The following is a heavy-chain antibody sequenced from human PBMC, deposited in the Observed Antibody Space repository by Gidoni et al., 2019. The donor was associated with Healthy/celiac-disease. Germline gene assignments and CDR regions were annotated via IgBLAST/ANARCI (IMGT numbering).Heavy chain of an antibody. D-gene: IGHD2-2*01. CDR1: GYTFTSYG. J-gene: IGHJ5*02. V-gene: IGHV1-18*01. Sequence: QVQLVQSGAEVKKPGASVKVSCKASGYTFTSYGISWVRQAPGQGLERMGWISAYNGNTNYAQKLQGRVTMTTDTSTSTAYMELRSLRSDDTAVYYCARETEYCSSTSCYGDNWFDPWGQGTLVTVSS. CDR3: ARETEYCSSTSCYGDNWFDP. CDR2: ISAYNGNT.